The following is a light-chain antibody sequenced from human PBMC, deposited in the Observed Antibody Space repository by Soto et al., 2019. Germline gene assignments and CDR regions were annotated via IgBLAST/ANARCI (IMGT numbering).Light chain of an antibody. CDR2: GAS. Sequence: EIVLTQSPGTLSLSPGERATLSCRASQSVSSSYLAWYQQKPGQAPRLLIYGASSRATGIPDRFSGSGSGTDFTLTISRLEPEDFAVYYCQQYGSPPASRFGQGTKVEIK. CDR1: QSVSSSY. J-gene: IGKJ1*01. CDR3: QQYGSPPASR. V-gene: IGKV3-20*01.